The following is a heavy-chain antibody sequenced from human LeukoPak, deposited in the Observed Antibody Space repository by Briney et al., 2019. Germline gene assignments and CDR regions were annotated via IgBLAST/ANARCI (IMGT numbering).Heavy chain of an antibody. CDR2: IYYSGST. CDR1: GGSISSGDYY. D-gene: IGHD6-19*01. V-gene: IGHV4-39*01. CDR3: ARSHSSGWYYDAFDI. J-gene: IGHJ3*02. Sequence: PSQTLSLTCTVSGGSISSGDYYWSWIRQPPGKGLEWIGSIYYSGSTYYNPSLKSRVTISVDTSKNQFSPKLSSVTAADTAVYYCARSHSSGWYYDAFDIWGQGTMVTVSS.